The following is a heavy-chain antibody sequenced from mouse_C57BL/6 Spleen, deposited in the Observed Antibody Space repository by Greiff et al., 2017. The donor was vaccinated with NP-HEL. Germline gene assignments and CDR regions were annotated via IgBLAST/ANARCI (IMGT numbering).Heavy chain of an antibody. Sequence: VQLQQSGAELVRPGASVKLSCTASGFNIKDYYMHWVKQRPEQGLEWIGRIDPEDGDTEYAPKFQGKATMTADTSSNTAYLQLSSLTSEDTAVYYCTTYISYGNPDWFAYWGQGTLVTVSA. V-gene: IGHV14-1*01. J-gene: IGHJ3*01. D-gene: IGHD2-1*01. CDR2: IDPEDGDT. CDR1: GFNIKDYY. CDR3: TTYISYGNPDWFAY.